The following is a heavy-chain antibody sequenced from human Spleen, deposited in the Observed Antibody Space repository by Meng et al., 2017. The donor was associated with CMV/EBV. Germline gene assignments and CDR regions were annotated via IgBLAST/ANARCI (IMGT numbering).Heavy chain of an antibody. Sequence: GGSLRLSCAASGFTFDDYAMHWVRQAPGKGLEWVSGITWSSGNIAYADYVKGRLTISRDNANYSLYLQMNSRRGDDTALFYWAKERNGENYFFGALDYWGQGTLVTVSS. CDR1: GFTFDDYA. CDR2: ITWSSGNI. J-gene: IGHJ4*02. V-gene: IGHV3-9*01. D-gene: IGHD4/OR15-4a*01. CDR3: AKERNGENYFFGALDY.